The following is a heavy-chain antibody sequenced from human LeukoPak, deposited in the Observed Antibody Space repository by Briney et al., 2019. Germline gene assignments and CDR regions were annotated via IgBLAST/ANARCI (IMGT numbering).Heavy chain of an antibody. D-gene: IGHD3-10*01. V-gene: IGHV4-34*01. CDR2: INHSGST. J-gene: IGHJ4*02. CDR1: GGSFSGYY. Sequence: SETLSLTCAVYGGSFSGYYWSWIRQPPGKGLEWIGEINHSGSTNYNPSLKSRVTISVDTSKNQFSLKLSSVTAADTAVYYCARGMVRGVIPRRRYFDYWGQGTLVTVSS. CDR3: ARGMVRGVIPRRRYFDY.